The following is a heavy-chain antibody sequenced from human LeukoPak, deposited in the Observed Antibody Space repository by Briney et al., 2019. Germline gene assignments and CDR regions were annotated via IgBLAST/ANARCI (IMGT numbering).Heavy chain of an antibody. Sequence: GGSLRLSCAASGFTFSSYAMSWVRQAPGKGLEWVSAISGSGGSTYYADSVEGRFTISRDNSKNTLYLQMNSLRAEDTAVYYCAKAGPTQQLADLNFDYWGQGTLVTVSS. J-gene: IGHJ4*02. V-gene: IGHV3-23*01. D-gene: IGHD6-13*01. CDR2: ISGSGGST. CDR3: AKAGPTQQLADLNFDY. CDR1: GFTFSSYA.